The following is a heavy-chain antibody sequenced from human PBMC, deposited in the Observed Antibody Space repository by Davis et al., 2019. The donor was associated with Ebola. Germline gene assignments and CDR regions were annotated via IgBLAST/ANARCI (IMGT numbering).Heavy chain of an antibody. CDR1: GGSISSSSYY. V-gene: IGHV4-39*07. D-gene: IGHD5-24*01. Sequence: SETLSLTCTVSGGSISSSSYYWGWIRQPPGKGLEWIGSIYHSGSTNYNPSLKSRVTISVDTSKNQFSLKLSSVTAADTAVYYCARRDGYAPPRYWGQGTLVTVSS. J-gene: IGHJ4*02. CDR2: IYHSGST. CDR3: ARRDGYAPPRY.